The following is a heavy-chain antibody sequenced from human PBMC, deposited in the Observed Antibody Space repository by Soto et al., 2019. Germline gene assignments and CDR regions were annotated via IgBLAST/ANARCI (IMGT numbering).Heavy chain of an antibody. CDR3: AKNGLATAVYYYGMDV. D-gene: IGHD1-26*01. J-gene: IGHJ6*02. CDR1: GFTFSTYG. V-gene: IGHV3-30*18. Sequence: QVQLVESGGGVVQPGRSLRLSCAASGFTFSTYGMHWVRQAPGKGLEWVTLISYDGTNKYYADSVKGRFTVSRDNSKNTLYLQMNRLRAEDTAIYYCAKNGLATAVYYYGMDVWGQGTTVTVSS. CDR2: ISYDGTNK.